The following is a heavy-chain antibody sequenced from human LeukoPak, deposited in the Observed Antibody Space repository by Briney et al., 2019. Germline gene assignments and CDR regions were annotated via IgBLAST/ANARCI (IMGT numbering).Heavy chain of an antibody. J-gene: IGHJ5*02. CDR3: ARGARRMYNWFDP. CDR2: INHSGST. Sequence: PSETLSLTCTVSGGSISTYYWSWIRQPPGKGLEWIGEINHSGSTNYNPSLKSRVTISVDTSKNQFSLKLSSVTAADTAVYYCARGARRMYNWFDPWGQGTLVTVSS. D-gene: IGHD2-8*01. CDR1: GGSISTYY. V-gene: IGHV4-34*01.